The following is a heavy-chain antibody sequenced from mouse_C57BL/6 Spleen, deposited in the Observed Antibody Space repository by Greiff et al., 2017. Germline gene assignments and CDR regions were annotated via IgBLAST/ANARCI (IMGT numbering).Heavy chain of an antibody. V-gene: IGHV1-64*01. J-gene: IGHJ2*01. D-gene: IGHD1-1*01. CDR1: GYTFTSYW. Sequence: QVQLQQPGAELVKPGASVKLSCKASGYTFTSYWMHWVKQRPGQGLEWIGMIHPNSGSTNYNEKFKSKATLTVDKSSSPAYMQLSSLTSEDAAVYYCARKDYYGSSYFDYWGQGTTLTVSS. CDR2: IHPNSGST. CDR3: ARKDYYGSSYFDY.